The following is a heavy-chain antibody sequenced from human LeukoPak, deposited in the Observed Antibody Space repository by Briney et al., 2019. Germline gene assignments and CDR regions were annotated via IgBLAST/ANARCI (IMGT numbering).Heavy chain of an antibody. D-gene: IGHD5-18*01. CDR3: ARGPTTWIQLWPGDYYYMDV. Sequence: ASVKVSCKASGYTFTSYDINWVRRATGQGLEWMGWMNPNSGNTGYAQKFQGRVTMTRNTSISTAYMELSSLRSEDTAVYYCARGPTTWIQLWPGDYYYMDVWGKGTTVTVSS. CDR1: GYTFTSYD. J-gene: IGHJ6*03. V-gene: IGHV1-8*01. CDR2: MNPNSGNT.